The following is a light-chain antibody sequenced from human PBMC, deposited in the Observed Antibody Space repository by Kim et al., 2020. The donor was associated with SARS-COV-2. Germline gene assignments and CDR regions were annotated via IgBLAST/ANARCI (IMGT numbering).Light chain of an antibody. CDR1: SSNIGINS. CDR2: RTN. Sequence: QSVLTQPPSASGTPGQRVTISCSGSSSNIGINSVYWYQQIPGAAPKLLIYRTNQRPSGVPDRFSGSKSGTSASLAISGLRSEDEADYYCSAWDDSLSAVVFGGGTQLTVL. J-gene: IGLJ2*01. V-gene: IGLV1-47*01. CDR3: SAWDDSLSAVV.